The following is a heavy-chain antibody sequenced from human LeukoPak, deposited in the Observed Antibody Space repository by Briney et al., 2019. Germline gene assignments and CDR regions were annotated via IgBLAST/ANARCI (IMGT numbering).Heavy chain of an antibody. CDR1: GGSFSGYY. D-gene: IGHD6-19*01. CDR2: INHSGST. V-gene: IGHV4-34*01. Sequence: SETLSLTCAVYGGSFSGYYWSWIRQPPGKGLEWIGEINHSGSTNYNPSLKSRVTISVDTSKNQFSLKLSSVTAADTAVYYCARGVLRGWSPLGYWGQGTLVTVSS. J-gene: IGHJ4*02. CDR3: ARGVLRGWSPLGY.